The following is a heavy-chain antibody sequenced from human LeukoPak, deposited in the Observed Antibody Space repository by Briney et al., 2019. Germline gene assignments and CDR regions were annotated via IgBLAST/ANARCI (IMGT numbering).Heavy chain of an antibody. Sequence: SETLSLTCAVYGGSFSGYYWGWIRQPPGKGLEWIGSIYYSGNTYYNPSLKSRVTISVDTSKNQFSLKLSSVTAADTAVYYCARIAWYFEQAFDIWGQGTMVTVSS. V-gene: IGHV4-39*01. CDR2: IYYSGNT. J-gene: IGHJ3*02. CDR1: GGSFSGYY. CDR3: ARIAWYFEQAFDI. D-gene: IGHD1/OR15-1a*01.